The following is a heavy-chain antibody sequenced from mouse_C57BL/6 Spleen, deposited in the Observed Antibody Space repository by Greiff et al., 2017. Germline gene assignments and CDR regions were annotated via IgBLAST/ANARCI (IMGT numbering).Heavy chain of an antibody. D-gene: IGHD1-1*01. J-gene: IGHJ3*01. CDR2: IRNKANGYTT. CDR3: ARSIYYYGSSPFAY. Sequence: EVKVVESGGGLVQPGGSLSLSCAASGFTFTDYYMSWVRQPPGKALEWLGFIRNKANGYTTEYSASVKGRFTISRDNSQSILYLQMNALRAEDSATYYCARSIYYYGSSPFAYWGQGTLVTVSA. V-gene: IGHV7-3*01. CDR1: GFTFTDYY.